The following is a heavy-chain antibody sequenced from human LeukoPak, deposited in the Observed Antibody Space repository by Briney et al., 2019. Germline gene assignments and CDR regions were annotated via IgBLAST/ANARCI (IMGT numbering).Heavy chain of an antibody. CDR3: AKDRRRGVNPRYFDY. Sequence: GGSLRLSCAASGFTFSSYAMSWVRQAPGKGLEWVSAISGSGGSTYYADSMKGRFTISRDNSENTLYLQMNSLRAEDTAVYYCAKDRRRGVNPRYFDYWGQGTLVTVSS. CDR2: ISGSGGST. CDR1: GFTFSSYA. J-gene: IGHJ4*02. D-gene: IGHD3-10*01. V-gene: IGHV3-23*01.